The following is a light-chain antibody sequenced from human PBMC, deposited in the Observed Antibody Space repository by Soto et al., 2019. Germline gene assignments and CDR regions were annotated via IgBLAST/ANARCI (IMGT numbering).Light chain of an antibody. V-gene: IGLV2-14*01. J-gene: IGLJ1*01. Sequence: QSALTQPASVSGSPGQSITISCTGTSSDVGGYNYVSWYQLHPGKAPKLMIYDVSNRPSGVSNRFSGSKSGNTASLTISGLQAEDEADYYCSSYTSSSTLPYVFGTGTKLHRP. CDR3: SSYTSSSTLPYV. CDR1: SSDVGGYNY. CDR2: DVS.